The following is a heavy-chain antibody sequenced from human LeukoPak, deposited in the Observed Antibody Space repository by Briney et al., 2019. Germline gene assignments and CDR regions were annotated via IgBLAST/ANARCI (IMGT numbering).Heavy chain of an antibody. Sequence: SETLSLTCTVSGGSISSYYWSWIRQPPGKGLEWIGYIYYSGSTNYNPSLKSRVTISVDTSKNQFSLKLSSVTAADTAVYYCARGEGYYYYGMDVWGLGTTVTVSS. D-gene: IGHD1-26*01. J-gene: IGHJ6*02. V-gene: IGHV4-59*01. CDR2: IYYSGST. CDR1: GGSISSYY. CDR3: ARGEGYYYYGMDV.